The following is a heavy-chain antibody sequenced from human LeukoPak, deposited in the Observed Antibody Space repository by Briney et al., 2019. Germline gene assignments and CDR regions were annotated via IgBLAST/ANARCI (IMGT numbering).Heavy chain of an antibody. D-gene: IGHD3-22*01. Sequence: ASVKVSCKASGYTFTGYYMHWVRQAPGQGLEWMGRINPNSGGTNYSQSFQVRVTMPRDTYIRTAYMELSRLGSDDTAVYYCERGLEKGSSGYYYGYWGQGTLVTVSS. CDR2: INPNSGGT. J-gene: IGHJ4*02. CDR1: GYTFTGYY. CDR3: ERGLEKGSSGYYYGY. V-gene: IGHV1-2*06.